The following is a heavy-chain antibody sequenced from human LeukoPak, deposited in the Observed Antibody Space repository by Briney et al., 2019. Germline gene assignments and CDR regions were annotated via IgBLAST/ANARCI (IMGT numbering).Heavy chain of an antibody. CDR1: GFTFSSYA. J-gene: IGHJ6*02. Sequence: GRSLRLSCAASGFTFSSYAMHWVRQAPGKGLEWVAVILYDGSNKYYADSVKGRFTISRDNSKNTLYLQMNSLRAEDTAVYYCARDHKLELLYYYYGMDVWGQGTTVTVSS. V-gene: IGHV3-30-3*01. CDR3: ARDHKLELLYYYYGMDV. CDR2: ILYDGSNK. D-gene: IGHD1-7*01.